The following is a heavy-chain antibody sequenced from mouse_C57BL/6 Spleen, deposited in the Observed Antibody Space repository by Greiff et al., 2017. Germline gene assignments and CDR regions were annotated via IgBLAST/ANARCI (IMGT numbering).Heavy chain of an antibody. Sequence: VKLVESGAELARPGASVKLSCKASGYTFTSYGISWVKQRTGQGLEWIGEIYPRSGNTYYNEKFKGKATLTADKSSSTAYMELRSLTSEDSAVYFCARRGEGAMDYWGQGTSVTVSS. V-gene: IGHV1-81*01. J-gene: IGHJ4*01. CDR2: IYPRSGNT. CDR1: GYTFTSYG. CDR3: ARRGEGAMDY.